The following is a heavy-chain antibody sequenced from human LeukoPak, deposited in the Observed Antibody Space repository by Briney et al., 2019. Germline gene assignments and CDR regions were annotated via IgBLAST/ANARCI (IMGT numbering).Heavy chain of an antibody. Sequence: SETLSLTCTVSGGSISSYYWSWMRQSPEKGLEWIGYIYYSGSTNYNPSLKSRVTISVDTSKNQFSLKLTSVTAADTATYYCARSCGGGNCNYFYHGMDVWGQGTTVTVSS. CDR1: GGSISSYY. V-gene: IGHV4-59*08. D-gene: IGHD2-15*01. J-gene: IGHJ6*02. CDR3: ARSCGGGNCNYFYHGMDV. CDR2: IYYSGST.